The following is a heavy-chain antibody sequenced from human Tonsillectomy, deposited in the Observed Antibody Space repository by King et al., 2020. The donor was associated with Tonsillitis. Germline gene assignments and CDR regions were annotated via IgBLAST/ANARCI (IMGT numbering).Heavy chain of an antibody. CDR3: ARVEAIVVVPAARALDY. V-gene: IGHV1-18*04. D-gene: IGHD2-2*01. J-gene: IGHJ4*02. Sequence: HVQLVESGAEVKKPGASVKVSCKASGYTFTSYGISWVRQAPGQGLEWMGWISAYNGNTNYAQKIQGRVTMTTDKSTSTAYMELRSLRADDTAVYYCARVEAIVVVPAARALDYWGQGTLVTVSS. CDR2: ISAYNGNT. CDR1: GYTFTSYG.